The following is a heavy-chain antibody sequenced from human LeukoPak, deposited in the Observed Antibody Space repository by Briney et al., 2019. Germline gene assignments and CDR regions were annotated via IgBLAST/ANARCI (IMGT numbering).Heavy chain of an antibody. CDR3: ARDRSTTGMGPFDY. CDR1: GDSVSSNSAA. Sequence: SQTLSLTCAISGDSVSSNSAAWNWVRQSPSRGLEWPGRTYYRSKWYSDYAVSVKSRITINPDTSKNPLSLQLNSVTPEDTAVYYCARDRSTTGMGPFDYWGQGTLVTVSS. D-gene: IGHD1-1*01. V-gene: IGHV6-1*01. J-gene: IGHJ4*02. CDR2: TYYRSKWYS.